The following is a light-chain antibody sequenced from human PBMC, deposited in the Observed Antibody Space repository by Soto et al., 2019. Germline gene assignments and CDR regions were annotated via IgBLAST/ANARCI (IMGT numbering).Light chain of an antibody. CDR1: SSDVGGHNY. J-gene: IGLJ3*02. CDR2: EGS. CDR3: SSTAGNNNLV. V-gene: IGLV2-8*01. Sequence: QSALTQSPSASWAPGQSVTISCTGTSSDVGGHNYVSWYQHHPGKAPKLIIYEGSKRPSGVPDRFSGSKSGNTASLTVSGLHAEDEAVYYCSSTAGNNNLVFGGGTKLTVL.